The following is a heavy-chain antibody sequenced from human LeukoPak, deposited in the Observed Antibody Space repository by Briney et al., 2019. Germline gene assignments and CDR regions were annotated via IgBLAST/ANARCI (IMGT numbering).Heavy chain of an antibody. Sequence: PGGSLRLSCVGSGFTSIAYALTWARQAPGKGLEWVSGISGGGVTTYYADSVKGRFTISRDNSKNTLYLQMNSLRADDMAIYYCARNQQLGGHSYYYYGMDVWCQGTTVTVSS. V-gene: IGHV3-23*01. CDR3: ARNQQLGGHSYYYYGMDV. J-gene: IGHJ6*02. CDR2: ISGGGVTT. CDR1: GFTSIAYA. D-gene: IGHD3-16*01.